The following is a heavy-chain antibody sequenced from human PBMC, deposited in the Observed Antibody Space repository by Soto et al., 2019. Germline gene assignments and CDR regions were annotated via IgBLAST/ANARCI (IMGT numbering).Heavy chain of an antibody. J-gene: IGHJ4*02. D-gene: IGHD3-3*01. Sequence: ASVKVSCKASGYTFTGYYMHWVLQAPGQGLEWMGWINPNSGGTNYAQKFQGRVTMTRDTSISTAYMELSRLRSDDTAVYYCARDHNYDFWSGYSAVYDYWGQGTLVTVSS. V-gene: IGHV1-2*02. CDR2: INPNSGGT. CDR1: GYTFTGYY. CDR3: ARDHNYDFWSGYSAVYDY.